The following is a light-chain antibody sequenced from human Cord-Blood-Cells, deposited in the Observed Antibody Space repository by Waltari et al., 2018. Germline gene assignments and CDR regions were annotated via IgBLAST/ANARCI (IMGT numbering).Light chain of an antibody. CDR1: QSISSW. J-gene: IGKJ5*01. V-gene: IGKV1-5*03. CDR3: QQYNSWIT. CDR2: KAS. Sequence: DIQMPQSPSTLSASVGDRVTITCRASQSISSWLAWYQQKPGKAPKLLIYKASSLESGVPSRFSGSGSGTEFTLTISSLQPDDFATYYCQQYNSWITFGQGTRLEIK.